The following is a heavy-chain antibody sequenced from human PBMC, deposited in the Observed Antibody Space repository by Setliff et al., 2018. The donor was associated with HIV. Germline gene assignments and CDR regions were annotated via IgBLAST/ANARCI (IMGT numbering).Heavy chain of an antibody. Sequence: PSETLSLTCTVSGGSISSYYWSWIRQPPGKGLEWIGYIYTSGSTNYNPSLKSRVTTSVDTSKNQFSLKLSSVTAADTAVYYCARGIGRFDYWGQGTLVTVSS. D-gene: IGHD2-15*01. CDR1: GGSISSYY. V-gene: IGHV4-4*08. J-gene: IGHJ4*02. CDR2: IYTSGST. CDR3: ARGIGRFDY.